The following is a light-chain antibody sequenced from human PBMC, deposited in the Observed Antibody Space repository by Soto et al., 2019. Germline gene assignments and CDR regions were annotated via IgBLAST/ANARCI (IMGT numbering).Light chain of an antibody. Sequence: DIQMTQSPPSLSASVGDRVTITCQASQDISTYLNWYQQKPGKAPKLLIYDASNLETGVPSRSSGSGSGTDFTFTINSLQPEDIATYHCQQYENLPWTFGQGTKVAIK. CDR2: DAS. J-gene: IGKJ1*01. CDR3: QQYENLPWT. CDR1: QDISTY. V-gene: IGKV1-33*01.